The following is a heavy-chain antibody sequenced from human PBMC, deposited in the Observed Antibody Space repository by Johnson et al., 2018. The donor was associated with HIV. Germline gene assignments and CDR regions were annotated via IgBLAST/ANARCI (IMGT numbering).Heavy chain of an antibody. Sequence: VQLVESGGGLVQPGRSLRLSCAASGFTVSSNYMSWVRQAPGKGLEWVSVIYSGGSTYYADSVKGRFTISRDNSKNTLYLQMNSLRAEDTAVYYCASGEVDGDYDAFDIWGQGTMVTVSS. CDR3: ASGEVDGDYDAFDI. D-gene: IGHD4-17*01. CDR2: IYSGGST. V-gene: IGHV3-53*01. J-gene: IGHJ3*02. CDR1: GFTVSSNY.